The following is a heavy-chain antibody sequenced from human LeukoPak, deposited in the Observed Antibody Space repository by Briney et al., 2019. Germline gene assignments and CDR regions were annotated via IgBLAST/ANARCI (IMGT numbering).Heavy chain of an antibody. CDR1: GFTFSSYW. V-gene: IGHV3-74*01. J-gene: IGHJ4*02. Sequence: QTGGSLRLSCAASGFTFSSYWIHWVRQAPGKGLVWVSRINTDGGSTVYADSVKGRFTISRDNAKNTLYLQMNSLRAEDTAVYYCGRENCGGGSCSFDYWGQGTLVTVSS. D-gene: IGHD2-15*01. CDR2: INTDGGST. CDR3: GRENCGGGSCSFDY.